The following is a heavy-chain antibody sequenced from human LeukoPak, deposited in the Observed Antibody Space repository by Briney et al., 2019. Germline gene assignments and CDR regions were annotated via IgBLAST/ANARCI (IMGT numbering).Heavy chain of an antibody. J-gene: IGHJ4*02. CDR2: IYYSGST. Sequence: SQTLSLTCTVSGGSISSGGYYWSWLRQHPGKGLVWFGYIYYSGSTYYNPSLKSRVTISVDTSKNQFSLKLSSVTAADTAVYYCARDGGSDSYGSYYFDYWGQGTLVTVSS. V-gene: IGHV4-31*03. CDR3: ARDGGSDSYGSYYFDY. CDR1: GGSISSGGYY. D-gene: IGHD5-18*01.